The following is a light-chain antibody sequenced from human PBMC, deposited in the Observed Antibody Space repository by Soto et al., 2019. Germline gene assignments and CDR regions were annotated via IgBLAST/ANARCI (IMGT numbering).Light chain of an antibody. CDR3: LSFTSTSPYI. CDR1: SSDVGGYNY. CDR2: EVT. V-gene: IGLV2-14*01. Sequence: QSVLTQPASVSASPGQSITISCTGTSSDVGGYNYVSWYQHLPGKAPKLMIYEVTNRPSGVSTRFSGSKSGNTASLTISGLQAEDEADYYCLSFTSTSPYIFGTGTKVTVL. J-gene: IGLJ1*01.